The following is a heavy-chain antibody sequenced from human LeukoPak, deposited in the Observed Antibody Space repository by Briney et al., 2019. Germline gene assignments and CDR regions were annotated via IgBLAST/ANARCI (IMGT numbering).Heavy chain of an antibody. Sequence: ASVKVSCKASGGTFSSYAISWVRQAPGRGLEWMGGFDPEDGETIYAQKFQGRVTMTEDTSTDTAYMELSSLRSEDTAVYYCATDFASRYSWGQGTLVTVSS. CDR2: FDPEDGET. D-gene: IGHD1-1*01. CDR1: GGTFSSYA. J-gene: IGHJ4*02. CDR3: ATDFASRYS. V-gene: IGHV1-24*01.